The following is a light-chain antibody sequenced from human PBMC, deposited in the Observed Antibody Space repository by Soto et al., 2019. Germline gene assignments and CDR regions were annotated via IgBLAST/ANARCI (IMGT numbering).Light chain of an antibody. CDR2: RAS. Sequence: NVLTQSPGTRSFSPGQRATLSCRASQSLSGNYLAWYQQRPGQAPRVLIYRASIRATGISDRFSGSGSGTDFTLTISRLEPEDFAVYYCQHYGASPWTFGQGTKVDIK. CDR1: QSLSGNY. J-gene: IGKJ1*01. CDR3: QHYGASPWT. V-gene: IGKV3-20*01.